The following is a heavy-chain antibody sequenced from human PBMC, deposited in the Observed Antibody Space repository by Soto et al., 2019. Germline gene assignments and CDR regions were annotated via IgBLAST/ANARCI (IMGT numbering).Heavy chain of an antibody. CDR1: GFTFSTYG. CDR2: ISSDGSNK. D-gene: IGHD3-3*02. J-gene: IGHJ4*02. CDR3: AKDGIAFCTYFDS. V-gene: IGHV3-30*18. Sequence: PGGSLRLSCAASGFTFSTYGRHWVRQAPGKGLEWVAVISSDGSNKHYADSVKGRFTISRDNAKNTLHLQMNTVRPEDTAVYYCAKDGIAFCTYFDSSGQRTLVTGSS.